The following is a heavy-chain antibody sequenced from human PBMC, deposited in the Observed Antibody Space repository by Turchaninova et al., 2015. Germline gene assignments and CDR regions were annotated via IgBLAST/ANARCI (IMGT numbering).Heavy chain of an antibody. Sequence: QVQLQESGPGLVKPSETLSLTCTVPGGSISGYYWSWIRPPAGKGLEWIGHIYSSGSTDYNPSLKSRVTISVDKSKNQFSLKLSSVTAADTAVYYCAREWDYYYYMDVWGKGTTVTVSS. CDR2: IYSSGST. CDR1: GGSISGYY. V-gene: IGHV4-4*07. D-gene: IGHD1-26*01. CDR3: AREWDYYYYMDV. J-gene: IGHJ6*03.